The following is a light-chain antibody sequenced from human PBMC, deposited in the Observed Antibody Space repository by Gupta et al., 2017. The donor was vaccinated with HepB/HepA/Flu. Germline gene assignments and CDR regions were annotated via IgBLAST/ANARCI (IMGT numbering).Light chain of an antibody. CDR2: WAS. J-gene: IGKJ4*01. CDR3: QSYYHDPPLT. V-gene: IGKV4-1*01. Sequence: DIVLTQSPDSLAVSLGERATINCKSSQSVLYSSNNKNYLAWYQQKPGQPPKLLIYWASTRESGVPDRFSGSGSGTDFTLTISSLQAEDVAVYYCQSYYHDPPLTFGGGTKVEIK. CDR1: QSVLYSSNNKNY.